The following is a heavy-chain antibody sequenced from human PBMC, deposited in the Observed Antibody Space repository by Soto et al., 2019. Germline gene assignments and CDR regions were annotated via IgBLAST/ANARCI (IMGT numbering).Heavy chain of an antibody. J-gene: IGHJ5*02. CDR2: IYYSGST. CDR1: GGSISRYY. V-gene: IGHV4-59*01. D-gene: IGHD6-19*01. CDR3: ARGSGWYDWFDP. Sequence: LETLCLTCTVSGGSISRYYWIWILQPPGKGLEWIGYIYYSGSTNYNPSLKSRVTISVDTSKNQLSLKLSSVTAADTAVHYCARGSGWYDWFDPWGQGTMVTVSS.